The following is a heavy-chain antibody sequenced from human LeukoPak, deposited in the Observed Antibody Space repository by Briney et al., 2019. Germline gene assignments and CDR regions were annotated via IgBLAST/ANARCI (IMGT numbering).Heavy chain of an antibody. J-gene: IGHJ4*02. D-gene: IGHD2-21*02. V-gene: IGHV1-3*02. CDR3: ARGAFCGGDCYFFDS. CDR1: GYAFATYA. CDR2: SNAGNGNT. Sequence: ASVKVSCKASGYAFATYAIHWVRQATGQRLEWMGWSNAGNGNTKYSQEFQGRVTITRDTSATTAYMELSSLRSEDMAIYYCARGAFCGGDCYFFDSWGQGTLVTVSS.